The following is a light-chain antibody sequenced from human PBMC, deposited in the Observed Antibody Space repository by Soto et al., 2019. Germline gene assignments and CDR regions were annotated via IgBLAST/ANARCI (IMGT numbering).Light chain of an antibody. V-gene: IGKV1-5*03. CDR2: KAA. Sequence: DIQMTQSPSTLSASVGDRVTITCRASQSIDSWLAWFQQEPGKAPKVLIYKAASLESGVPSRFSGSESGTEFTLPSSSLQPEDFATYYCQQYKTYPYTFGQGTMLEIK. J-gene: IGKJ2*01. CDR3: QQYKTYPYT. CDR1: QSIDSW.